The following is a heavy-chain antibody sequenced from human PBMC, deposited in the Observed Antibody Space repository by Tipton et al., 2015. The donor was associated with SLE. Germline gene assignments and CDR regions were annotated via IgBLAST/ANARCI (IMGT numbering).Heavy chain of an antibody. Sequence: RSLRLSCAASGFRFDDYAMNWVRQVPGKGLEWVSGIDWDGVRSGYADSVKGRFTISRDNAKNLLYLQMNNLRAEDTAVYYCARDGQQLAPAFDYWGQGTLVTVSS. V-gene: IGHV3-9*01. D-gene: IGHD6-13*01. CDR1: GFRFDDYA. CDR3: ARDGQQLAPAFDY. CDR2: IDWDGVRS. J-gene: IGHJ4*02.